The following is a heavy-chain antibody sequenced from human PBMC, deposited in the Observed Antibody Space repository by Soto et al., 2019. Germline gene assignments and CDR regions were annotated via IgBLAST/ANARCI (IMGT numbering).Heavy chain of an antibody. J-gene: IGHJ4*02. D-gene: IGHD2-21*01. CDR1: GDSITSRDFY. CDR3: AXQMRAPIPYCGWLSPVTS. CDR2: ISHSGYT. Sequence: SETLSLTCTVSGDSITSRDFYWGWIRLPPGQVLEWVVTISHSGYTFYNPPLKSRLTMSVDASNSRFSMMLTCVTSSYASVYFXAXQMRAPIPYCGWLSPVTSWGQGTQVTVSS. V-gene: IGHV4-39*01.